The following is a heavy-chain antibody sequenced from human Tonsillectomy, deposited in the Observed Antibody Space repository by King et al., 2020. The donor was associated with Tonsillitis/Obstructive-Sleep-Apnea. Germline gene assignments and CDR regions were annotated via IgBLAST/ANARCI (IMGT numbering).Heavy chain of an antibody. CDR1: GFTFDDYA. J-gene: IGHJ4*02. Sequence: VQLVESGGALVQPGRSLTLSCAASGFTFDDYAMHWVRQAPGKGLEWVSGINWNSGIIAYADSVKGRFTIFRDNAKYSLYLQMNSLNAEDTALYYCAKASTLLGGFAYWGQGTLVTVSS. CDR3: AKASTLLGGFAY. D-gene: IGHD1-1*01. CDR2: INWNSGII. V-gene: IGHV3-9*01.